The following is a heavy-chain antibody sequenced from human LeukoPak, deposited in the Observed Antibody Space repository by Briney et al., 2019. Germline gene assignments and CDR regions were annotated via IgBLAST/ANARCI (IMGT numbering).Heavy chain of an antibody. CDR1: GFTFSSYA. CDR3: ARDRGIIVGVPRLADWFDP. Sequence: GRSLRLSCAASGFTFSSYAMHWVRQAPGKGLEWVAVIWYDGSNKYYADSVKGRFTISRDNSKNTLYLQMNSLRAEDTAVYYCARDRGIIVGVPRLADWFDPWGQGTLVTVSS. V-gene: IGHV3-33*08. CDR2: IWYDGSNK. J-gene: IGHJ5*02. D-gene: IGHD1-26*01.